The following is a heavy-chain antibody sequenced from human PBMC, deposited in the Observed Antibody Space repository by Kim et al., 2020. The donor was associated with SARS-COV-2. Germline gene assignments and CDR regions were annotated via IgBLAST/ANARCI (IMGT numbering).Heavy chain of an antibody. J-gene: IGHJ1*01. V-gene: IGHV3-23*01. D-gene: IGHD3-16*02. CDR1: GFTFSNFL. CDR2: ISTGSDST. Sequence: GGSLRLSCAASGFTFSNFLMGWARQTPGKGLEWVSGISTGSDSTSSADSVKGRFTISRDNSRNTLNLQLHSMRAEDTGIYYCVDNIWKTYRSLGNWSQGT. CDR3: VDNIWKTYRSLGN.